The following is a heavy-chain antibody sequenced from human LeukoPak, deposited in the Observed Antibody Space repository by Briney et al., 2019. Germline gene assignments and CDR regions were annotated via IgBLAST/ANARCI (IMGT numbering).Heavy chain of an antibody. D-gene: IGHD3-10*01. CDR1: GGSISSYY. CDR3: ARVSSGSHWYFDL. J-gene: IGHJ2*01. Sequence: SETLSLTCTVSGGSISSYYWSWIRQPPGKGLEWIGYIYYSGSTNYNPSLKSRVTISVDTSKNQFSLKLTSVTAADTAVYYCARVSSGSHWYFDLWGRGTLVTVSS. CDR2: IYYSGST. V-gene: IGHV4-59*01.